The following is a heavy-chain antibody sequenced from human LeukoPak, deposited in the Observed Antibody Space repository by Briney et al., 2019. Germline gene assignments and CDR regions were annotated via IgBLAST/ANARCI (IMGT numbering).Heavy chain of an antibody. J-gene: IGHJ4*02. V-gene: IGHV4-59*01. D-gene: IGHD3-16*02. Sequence: SGTLSLTCTVSGGSISSYYWSWIRQTPGKGLEWVGYIYYSGSTNYNPSLKSRVTISVDTSKNQSTLKLSSVTAADTAVYYCARGMITFGGVIDYFDYWGQGTLVTVSS. CDR1: GGSISSYY. CDR3: ARGMITFGGVIDYFDY. CDR2: IYYSGST.